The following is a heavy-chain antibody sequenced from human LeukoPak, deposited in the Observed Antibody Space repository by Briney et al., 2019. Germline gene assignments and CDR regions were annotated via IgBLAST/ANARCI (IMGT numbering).Heavy chain of an antibody. V-gene: IGHV5-51*01. J-gene: IGHJ6*03. D-gene: IGHD2-2*01. CDR3: ARLGLRGYCSSTSCPMPYYYMDV. Sequence: GESLKISCKGSGYSFTSYWIAWVRQMPGKGLEWMGIIYPGDSDTRYSPSFQGQVTISVDKSISTAYLQWSSLKASDTAMYYCARLGLRGYCSSTSCPMPYYYMDVWGKGTTVTVSS. CDR2: IYPGDSDT. CDR1: GYSFTSYW.